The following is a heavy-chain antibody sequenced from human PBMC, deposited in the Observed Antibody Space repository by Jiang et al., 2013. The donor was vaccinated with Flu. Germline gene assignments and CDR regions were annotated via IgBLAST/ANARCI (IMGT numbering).Heavy chain of an antibody. CDR3: ARQSIAVADFGWFDP. Sequence: GPGLVKPSETLSLTCTVSGDSISNYYWSWIRQPPGKGLEWIGHIYYSGDTNYNPSLKSRITISVDTSNNQFSLKLSSVTTADTAIYYCARQSIAVADFGWFDPWGQGTLVTVSS. V-gene: IGHV4-59*01. J-gene: IGHJ5*02. CDR2: IYYSGDT. CDR1: GDSISNYY. D-gene: IGHD6-19*01.